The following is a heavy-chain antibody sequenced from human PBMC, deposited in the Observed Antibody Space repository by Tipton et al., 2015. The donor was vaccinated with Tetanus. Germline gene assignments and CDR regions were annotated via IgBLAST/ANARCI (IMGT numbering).Heavy chain of an antibody. Sequence: SLRLSCAASGFIFSSYGIHWVRQAPGKGLEWVAVSWYDGTDKYYADSVKGRFTISRDNSKNTLYLQMNSLRAEDTAVYYCAREADCSGGSCFSGDFDNWGQGTQVNVSS. V-gene: IGHV3-33*01. CDR3: AREADCSGGSCFSGDFDN. CDR1: GFIFSSYG. CDR2: SWYDGTDK. J-gene: IGHJ4*02. D-gene: IGHD2-15*01.